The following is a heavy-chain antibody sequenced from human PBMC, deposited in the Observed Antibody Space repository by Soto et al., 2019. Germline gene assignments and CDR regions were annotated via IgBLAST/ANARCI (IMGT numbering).Heavy chain of an antibody. V-gene: IGHV3-30*18. Sequence: QVQLVESGGAVVQPGKSLRLSCAASGFTFSSYCMYWIRQAPGKGLEWVAAISYDGSNKFHADSVKGRFTISRDNSQNTLYLQRNSLSTEDTAVYDCAKDIVRYTYGACDNWGQGALVTVSS. D-gene: IGHD5-18*01. CDR3: AKDIVRYTYGACDN. J-gene: IGHJ4*02. CDR1: GFTFSSYC. CDR2: ISYDGSNK.